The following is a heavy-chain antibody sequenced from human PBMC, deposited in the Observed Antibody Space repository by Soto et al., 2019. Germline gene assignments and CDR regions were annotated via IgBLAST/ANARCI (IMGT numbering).Heavy chain of an antibody. D-gene: IGHD2-2*01. Sequence: ASVKVSCKASGYTFTGYYMHWVRQAPGQGLEWMGWINPNSGGTNYALKFQGRVTMTRDTSISTAYMELSRLRSDDTAVYYCARDIEYCSSTSCSYYYGMDVWGQGTTVTVSS. CDR3: ARDIEYCSSTSCSYYYGMDV. CDR1: GYTFTGYY. V-gene: IGHV1-2*02. CDR2: INPNSGGT. J-gene: IGHJ6*02.